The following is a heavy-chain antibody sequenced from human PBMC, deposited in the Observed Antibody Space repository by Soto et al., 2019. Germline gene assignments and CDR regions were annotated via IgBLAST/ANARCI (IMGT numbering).Heavy chain of an antibody. CDR2: INHSGST. CDR3: ARASHQRGNSYGTDY. D-gene: IGHD5-18*01. Sequence: SETMSLTCAVYGGSFSGYYWSWIRPPPGKGLEWIGEINHSGSTNCNPSLKSRVTISVDTSKNQFSLKLSSVTAADTAVYYCARASHQRGNSYGTDYWGQGTLVTVSS. V-gene: IGHV4-34*01. CDR1: GGSFSGYY. J-gene: IGHJ4*02.